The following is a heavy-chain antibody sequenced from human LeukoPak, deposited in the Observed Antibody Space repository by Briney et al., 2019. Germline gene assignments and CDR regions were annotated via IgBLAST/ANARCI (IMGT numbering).Heavy chain of an antibody. CDR2: ISSNGGST. CDR3: ASLYGSPPY. V-gene: IGHV3-64*01. D-gene: IGHD4-17*01. J-gene: IGHJ4*02. CDR1: GFTFSSYA. Sequence: PGGSLRLSCAASGFTFSSYAMHWVRQAPGKGLEYVSAISSNGGSTYYANSVKGRFTISRDNSKNTLYLQMGSLRAEDMAVYYCASLYGSPPYWGQGTLVTVSS.